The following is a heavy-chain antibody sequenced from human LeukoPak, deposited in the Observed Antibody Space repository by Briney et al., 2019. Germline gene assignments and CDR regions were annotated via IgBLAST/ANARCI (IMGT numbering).Heavy chain of an antibody. J-gene: IGHJ5*02. CDR1: GGSVSSGSYY. D-gene: IGHD6-25*01. CDR3: ARDLATGWFDP. CDR2: IYYSGST. Sequence: SETLSLTCTVSGGSVSSGSYYWSWIRQPPGKGLEWIGYIYYSGSTNYNPSLRSRVTISVDTSKNQFSLKLSSVTAADTAVYYCARDLATGWFDPWGQGTLVTVSS. V-gene: IGHV4-61*01.